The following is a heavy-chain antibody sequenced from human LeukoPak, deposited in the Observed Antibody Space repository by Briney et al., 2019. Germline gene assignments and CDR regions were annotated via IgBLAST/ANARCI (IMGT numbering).Heavy chain of an antibody. J-gene: IGHJ4*02. Sequence: TGGSLRLSCAASGFIFTSYSMNWVRQAPGKGLEWGSYISSSSSTIYYADSVKGRFTISRDNAKNSLYLQMNSLRAEDTAVYYCARQRAGFTVTTSDYWGQGTLVTVSS. CDR3: ARQRAGFTVTTSDY. CDR1: GFIFTSYS. D-gene: IGHD4-17*01. CDR2: ISSSSSTI. V-gene: IGHV3-48*01.